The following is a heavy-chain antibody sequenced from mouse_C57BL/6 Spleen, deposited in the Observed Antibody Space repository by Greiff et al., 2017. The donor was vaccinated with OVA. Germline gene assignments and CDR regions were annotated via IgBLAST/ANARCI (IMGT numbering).Heavy chain of an antibody. Sequence: EVQLQQSGPELVKPGASVKISCKASGYTFTDYYMNWVKQSHGKSLEWIGDINPNNGGTSYNQKFKGKATLTVDKSSSTAYMELRSLTSEDSAVYYCARGDLGPYFDYWGQGTTLTVSS. CDR1: GYTFTDYY. D-gene: IGHD4-1*01. CDR2: INPNNGGT. J-gene: IGHJ2*01. V-gene: IGHV1-26*01. CDR3: ARGDLGPYFDY.